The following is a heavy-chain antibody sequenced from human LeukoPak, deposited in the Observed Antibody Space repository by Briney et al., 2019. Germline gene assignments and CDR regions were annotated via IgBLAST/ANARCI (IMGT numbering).Heavy chain of an antibody. CDR2: INWNGGST. CDR1: GFTFDDYG. CDR3: AKKGSSSFDI. Sequence: PGGSLRLSCAASGFTFDDYGMSWVRQAPGKGLEWVSGINWNGGSTGYADSVKGRFTISRDNSKNTLCLQMNSLRAEDTAVYYCAKKGSSSFDIWGQGTVVAVSS. J-gene: IGHJ3*02. V-gene: IGHV3-20*04.